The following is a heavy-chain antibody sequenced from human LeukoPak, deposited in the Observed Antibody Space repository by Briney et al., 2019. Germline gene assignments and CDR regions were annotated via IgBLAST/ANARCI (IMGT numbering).Heavy chain of an antibody. CDR2: IYYSGST. CDR1: GGSISSYY. V-gene: IGHV4-59*01. J-gene: IGHJ4*02. CDR3: ARDGYYGSGSYFPFDY. D-gene: IGHD3-10*01. Sequence: PSETLSLTCTVSGGSISSYYWSWIRQPPGKGLEWIGYIYYSGSTNYNPSLKSRVTISVDTSKNQFSLKLSSVTAADTAVYYCARDGYYGSGSYFPFDYWGQGTLVTVSS.